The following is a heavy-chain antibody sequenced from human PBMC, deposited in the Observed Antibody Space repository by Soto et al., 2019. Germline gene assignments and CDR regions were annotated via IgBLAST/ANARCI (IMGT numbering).Heavy chain of an antibody. CDR3: SRDSGNLGNWAYFFDY. V-gene: IGHV1-18*01. CDR1: GYTFTDFG. Sequence: QGQLVQSGAEVKKPGASVKVSCKASGYTFTDFGIRWVRQAPGQGLEWMGWISAYNSNTNYAQKVQGRVTMTTDTSTSTCYMELRNLTSDDTAVYYCSRDSGNLGNWAYFFDYWGQGTLVTVSS. J-gene: IGHJ4*02. D-gene: IGHD7-27*01. CDR2: ISAYNSNT.